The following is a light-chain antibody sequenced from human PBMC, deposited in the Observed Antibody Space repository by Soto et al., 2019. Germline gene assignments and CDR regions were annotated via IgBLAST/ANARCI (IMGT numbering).Light chain of an antibody. CDR2: DVI. CDR1: SSDIGGYNY. J-gene: IGLJ2*01. Sequence: QSALTQPASVSGSPGQSITISCTGTSSDIGGYNYVSWYQQHPGKAPKLMIYDVIGRPSGVSNRFSGSKSGNTASLTISGLQAEDEADYYCTSYTSSSTVVFGGGTKVPVL. V-gene: IGLV2-14*01. CDR3: TSYTSSSTVV.